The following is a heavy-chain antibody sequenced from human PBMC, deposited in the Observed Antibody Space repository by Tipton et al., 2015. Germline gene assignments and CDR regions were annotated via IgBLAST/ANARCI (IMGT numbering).Heavy chain of an antibody. CDR3: ARALGQLGSWFDP. CDR2: IYTSGST. V-gene: IGHV4-61*02. D-gene: IGHD6-6*01. Sequence: LSLTCTVSGDSVNSGNYYWSWIRQPPGKGLEWIGRIYTSGSTNYNPSLKSRVTMSVDTSKNQFSLKLSSVTAADTAVYYCARALGQLGSWFDPWGQGTLVTVSS. CDR1: GDSVNSGNYY. J-gene: IGHJ5*02.